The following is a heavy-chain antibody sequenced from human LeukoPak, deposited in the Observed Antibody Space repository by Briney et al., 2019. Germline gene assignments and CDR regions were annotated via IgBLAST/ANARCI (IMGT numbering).Heavy chain of an antibody. V-gene: IGHV3-48*01. CDR1: GFTFSSYS. CDR2: ISSSSSTI. D-gene: IGHD3-10*01. Sequence: GGSLRLSCAASGFTFSSYSMNWVRQAPGKGVEWVSYISSSSSTIYYADSVKGRFTISRDNSKNTLYLQMNSLRAEDTAVYYCAKDLGRPEYYYGSGSYHPGYMDVWGKGTTVTISS. CDR3: AKDLGRPEYYYGSGSYHPGYMDV. J-gene: IGHJ6*03.